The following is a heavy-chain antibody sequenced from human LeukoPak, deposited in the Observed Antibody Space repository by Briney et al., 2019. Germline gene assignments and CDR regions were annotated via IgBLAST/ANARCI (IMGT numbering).Heavy chain of an antibody. CDR3: ADLGTSD. CDR1: GFRFSSEW. Sequence: GGSLRLSCAVSGFRFSSEWMTWVRQAPGTGLEWVATINSDGSAKYHVDSVKGRFTISRDNAKNLVYLQMSILRAEDTAVYYCADLGTSDCGQGTLVTVSS. J-gene: IGHJ4*02. D-gene: IGHD1-7*01. CDR2: INSDGSAK. V-gene: IGHV3-7*01.